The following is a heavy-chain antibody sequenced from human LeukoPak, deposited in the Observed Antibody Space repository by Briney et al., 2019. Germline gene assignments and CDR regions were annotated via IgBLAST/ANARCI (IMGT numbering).Heavy chain of an antibody. CDR1: GFTFSSYW. J-gene: IGHJ6*03. D-gene: IGHD6-13*01. CDR3: ARDHGIAAAAVYYYYMDV. V-gene: IGHV3-7*01. Sequence: GGSLRLSCAASGFTFSSYWMSWVRQAPGKGLEWVAHIKQDGSEKYYVDSVKGGFTISRENAKHSLYLQKNSLRAEDTAVYYCARDHGIAAAAVYYYYMDVWGKGTTVTVSS. CDR2: IKQDGSEK.